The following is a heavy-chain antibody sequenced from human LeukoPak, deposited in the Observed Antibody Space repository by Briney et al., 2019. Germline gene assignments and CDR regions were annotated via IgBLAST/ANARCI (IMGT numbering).Heavy chain of an antibody. D-gene: IGHD5-24*01. CDR3: AKGRDGYNSCDY. CDR2: ISSGGGYT. V-gene: IGHV3-23*01. CDR1: GFTFSSYA. J-gene: IGHJ4*02. Sequence: GGSLRLSCAASGFTFSSYAMSWVRQAPGSGLEWVSTISSGGGYTYYADSVKGRFTISRDNSKNTLYLQMNTLRAEDTAVYYCAKGRDGYNSCDYWGQGTLVTVSS.